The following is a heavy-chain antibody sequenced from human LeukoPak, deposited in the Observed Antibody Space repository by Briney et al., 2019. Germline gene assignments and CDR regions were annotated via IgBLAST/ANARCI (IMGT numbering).Heavy chain of an antibody. D-gene: IGHD3-22*01. CDR2: INPSGGST. CDR1: GYTFTSYY. Sequence: ASVKVSCKASGYTFTSYYMHWVRQAPGQGLEWMGIINPSGGSTSYAQKFQGRVTMTRDTSTSTVYMELSSLRSEDTAVYYCARPLPYYYDSSGRYAFDVWGQGTMVTVSS. J-gene: IGHJ3*01. CDR3: ARPLPYYYDSSGRYAFDV. V-gene: IGHV1-46*01.